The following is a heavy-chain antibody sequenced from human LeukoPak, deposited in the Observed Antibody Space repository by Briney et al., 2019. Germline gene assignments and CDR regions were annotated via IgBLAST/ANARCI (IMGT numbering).Heavy chain of an antibody. V-gene: IGHV3-23*01. CDR3: AKIRGDCSGGSCYFQYFDY. Sequence: PGGSLRLSCAASGFTFSSYAMSWVRQAPGKGLEWVSAISGSGGSTYYADSVKGRFTIPRDNSKNTLYLQMNSLRAEDTAVYYCAKIRGDCSGGSCYFQYFDYWGQGTLVTVSS. CDR2: ISGSGGST. CDR1: GFTFSSYA. J-gene: IGHJ4*02. D-gene: IGHD2-15*01.